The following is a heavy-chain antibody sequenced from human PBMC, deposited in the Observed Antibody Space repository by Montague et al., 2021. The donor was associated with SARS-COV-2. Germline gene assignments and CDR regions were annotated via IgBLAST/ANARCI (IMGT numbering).Heavy chain of an antibody. D-gene: IGHD1-26*01. CDR1: GGSISSSSYY. Sequence: SETLSLTCTVSGGSISSSSYYWAWIRQPPGKGLEWIGSIYHSGSTFYNPPLKSRVSMSVDTSKNQFSLKLSPVTAADTAMYYCARVKWELSVGNVFDIWGQGTMVTVSS. V-gene: IGHV4-39*01. J-gene: IGHJ3*02. CDR2: IYHSGST. CDR3: ARVKWELSVGNVFDI.